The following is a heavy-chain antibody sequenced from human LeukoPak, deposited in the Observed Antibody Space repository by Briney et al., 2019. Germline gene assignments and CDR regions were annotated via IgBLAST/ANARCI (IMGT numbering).Heavy chain of an antibody. CDR3: ARDNAQQWLPGKY. CDR2: IYSGGST. V-gene: IGHV3-53*05. D-gene: IGHD6-19*01. Sequence: GGSLRLSCAVSGFTVSSNYMSWVRQAPGKGLEWVSIIYSGGSTDYADSVEGRFTISRDNFNNTLYLQMNSLRPDDTAVYYCARDNAQQWLPGKYWGQGTLVTVPS. CDR1: GFTVSSNY. J-gene: IGHJ4*02.